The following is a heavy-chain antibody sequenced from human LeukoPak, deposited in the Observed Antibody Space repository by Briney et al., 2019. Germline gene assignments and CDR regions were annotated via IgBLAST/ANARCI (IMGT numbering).Heavy chain of an antibody. Sequence: SETLSLTCTVSGGSISSRSYYWGWIRQPPGKGLEWIGSISYSGGTYYNPSLKSRGTISADTSKNQFSLKLSSVTAADTAVYYCARRCSSTSCYFDYWGQGTLVTVSS. CDR3: ARRCSSTSCYFDY. J-gene: IGHJ4*02. D-gene: IGHD2-2*01. V-gene: IGHV4-39*01. CDR1: GGSISSRSYY. CDR2: ISYSGGT.